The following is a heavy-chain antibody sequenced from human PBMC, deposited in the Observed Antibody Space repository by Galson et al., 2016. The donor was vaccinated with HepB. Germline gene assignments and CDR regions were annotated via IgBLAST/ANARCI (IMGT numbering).Heavy chain of an antibody. CDR1: GFTFSSYA. Sequence: SLRLSCAASGFTFSSYAMHWVRQAPGKGLEYLSAITGSGDTIYYANSVKGRFTISRDNSENTLYLQMGSLRAEDMAVYYCARDTLSSPWDLDYWGQGTLVTVSS. CDR2: ITGSGDTI. V-gene: IGHV3-64*01. D-gene: IGHD2-2*01. J-gene: IGHJ4*02. CDR3: ARDTLSSPWDLDY.